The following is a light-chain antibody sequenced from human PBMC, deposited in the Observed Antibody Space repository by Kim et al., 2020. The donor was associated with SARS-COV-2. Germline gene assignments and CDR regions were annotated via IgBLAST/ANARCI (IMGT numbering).Light chain of an antibody. CDR1: SSDVGGYNY. CDR2: VVT. Sequence: PGHSVTISCTGTSSDVGGYNYVSWYQQHPGKAPKLMIYVVTKRPSGVPDRFSGSKSGNTASLTISGLQAEDEADYYCCSYAGSYVFGTGTKVTVL. J-gene: IGLJ1*01. V-gene: IGLV2-11*01. CDR3: CSYAGSYV.